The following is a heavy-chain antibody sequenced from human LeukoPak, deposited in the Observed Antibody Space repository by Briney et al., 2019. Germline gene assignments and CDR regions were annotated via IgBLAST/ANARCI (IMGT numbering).Heavy chain of an antibody. Sequence: WGSLRLSCAASGFTFSDYYMSWIRQAPGKGLEWVSYISSSGGYRNYEDSVKGRFTISRDDAKNSLYLQMNSLRAEDTAVYYCARDSRTGARSFGYWGQGTLVTVSS. D-gene: IGHD1-26*01. J-gene: IGHJ4*02. V-gene: IGHV3-11*06. CDR2: ISSSGGYR. CDR3: ARDSRTGARSFGY. CDR1: GFTFSDYY.